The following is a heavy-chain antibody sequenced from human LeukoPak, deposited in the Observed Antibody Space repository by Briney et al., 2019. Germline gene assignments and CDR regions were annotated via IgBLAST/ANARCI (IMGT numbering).Heavy chain of an antibody. D-gene: IGHD2-15*01. CDR2: IYYSGST. CDR3: ARDHTVVVVAATHAFDI. J-gene: IGHJ3*02. Sequence: PSETLSLTCTVSGGSVSSYYWSWIRQPPGKGLEWIGYIYYSGSTNYNPSLKSRVTISVDTSKNQFSLKLSSVTAADTAVYYCARDHTVVVVAATHAFDIWGQGTMVTVSS. CDR1: GGSVSSYY. V-gene: IGHV4-59*02.